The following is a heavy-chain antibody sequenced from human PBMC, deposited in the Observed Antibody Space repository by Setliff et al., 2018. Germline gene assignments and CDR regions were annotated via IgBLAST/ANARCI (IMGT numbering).Heavy chain of an antibody. CDR1: GGSISTHY. CDR2: MYYSEIT. CDR3: ARGLAVNRFDP. V-gene: IGHV4-59*11. Sequence: SETLSLTCTVSGGSISTHYWSWIRQPPGKGLEWVGYMYYSEITKYNPSLESRVTISVDTSKNQFPLNLTSVTAADTAVYYCARGLAVNRFDPWGQGTLVTVSS. D-gene: IGHD3-16*01. J-gene: IGHJ5*02.